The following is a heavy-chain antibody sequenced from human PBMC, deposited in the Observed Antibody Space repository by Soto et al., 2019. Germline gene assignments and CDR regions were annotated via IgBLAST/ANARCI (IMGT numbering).Heavy chain of an antibody. CDR1: GFTFSSYS. D-gene: IGHD3-10*01. J-gene: IGHJ5*02. Sequence: GGSLRLSCAASGFTFSSYSMNWVRQAPGKGLEWVSYISSSSSTIYYADSVKGRFTISRDNAKNSLYLQMNSLRAEDTAVYYCARDEGVWFGESNWFDPWGQGTLVTVSS. CDR3: ARDEGVWFGESNWFDP. CDR2: ISSSSSTI. V-gene: IGHV3-48*01.